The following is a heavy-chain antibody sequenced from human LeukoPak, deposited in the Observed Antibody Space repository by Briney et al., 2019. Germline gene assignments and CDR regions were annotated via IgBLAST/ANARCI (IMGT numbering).Heavy chain of an antibody. CDR3: ARVGRYCSGGSCYSFSDWFDP. CDR1: GYTFTSYS. Sequence: ASVKVSCKASGYTFTSYSISWVRQAPGQGLEWMGWISAYNGNTNYAQKLQGRVTMTTDTSTSKAYMELRSLRSDDTAVYYCARVGRYCSGGSCYSFSDWFDPWGQGTLVTVSS. V-gene: IGHV1-18*01. CDR2: ISAYNGNT. D-gene: IGHD2-15*01. J-gene: IGHJ5*02.